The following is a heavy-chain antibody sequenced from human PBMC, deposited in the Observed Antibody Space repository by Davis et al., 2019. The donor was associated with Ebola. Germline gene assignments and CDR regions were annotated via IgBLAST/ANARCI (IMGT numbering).Heavy chain of an antibody. J-gene: IGHJ4*02. D-gene: IGHD1-14*01. CDR3: ARDLGGIPIAY. V-gene: IGHV3-74*01. CDR2: ISPDGTST. Sequence: GESLKISCTDSVITFSSYAMTWVRQAPGKGLVWVSRISPDGTSTNYAGSVKGRFTISRDNAKNTLYLQMNSLRAEDTAVYYCARDLGGIPIAYWGQGSLVTVS. CDR1: VITFSSYA.